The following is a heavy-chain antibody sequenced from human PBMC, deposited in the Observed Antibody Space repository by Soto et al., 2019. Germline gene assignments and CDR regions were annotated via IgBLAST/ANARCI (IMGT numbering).Heavy chain of an antibody. J-gene: IGHJ6*02. Sequence: GSISSGGYYWSWIRQHPGKGLEWIGYIYYSGSTYYNPSLKSRVTISVDTSKNQFSLKLSSVTAADTAVYYCASYRHDYSNYYYYYGMDVWGQGTTVTVSS. CDR2: IYYSGST. CDR1: GSISSGGYY. CDR3: ASYRHDYSNYYYYYGMDV. V-gene: IGHV4-31*02. D-gene: IGHD4-4*01.